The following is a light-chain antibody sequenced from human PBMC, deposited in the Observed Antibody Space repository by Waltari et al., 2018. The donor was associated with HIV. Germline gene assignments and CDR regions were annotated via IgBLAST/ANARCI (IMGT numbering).Light chain of an antibody. Sequence: EIVLTQSPATLSLSPGERATLSCGASQSVSSSYLAWYQQKPGLAPRLLINDASTRATGIPDRFSSSGSWTDFSLTISRLEPEDFAVYYCQQYGSSTSYTFGQGTKLEIK. V-gene: IGKV3D-20*01. CDR1: QSVSSSY. J-gene: IGKJ2*01. CDR3: QQYGSSTSYT. CDR2: DAS.